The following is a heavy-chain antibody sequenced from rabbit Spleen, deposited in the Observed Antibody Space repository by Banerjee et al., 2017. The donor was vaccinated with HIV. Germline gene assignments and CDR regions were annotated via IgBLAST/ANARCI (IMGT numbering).Heavy chain of an antibody. V-gene: IGHV1S40*01. CDR1: GFSFSSNYY. D-gene: IGHD2-1*01. Sequence: QSLEESGGGLVQPEGSLTLTCTASGFSFSSNYYMCWVRQAPGKGLECVACIYGGVSGSTYYASWVNGRFTISSHNAQNTLYLQLSSLTAADTATYFCVRDQAGDADYGPYYLNLWGPGTLVTVS. CDR3: VRDQAGDADYGPYYLNL. CDR2: IYGGVSGST. J-gene: IGHJ4*01.